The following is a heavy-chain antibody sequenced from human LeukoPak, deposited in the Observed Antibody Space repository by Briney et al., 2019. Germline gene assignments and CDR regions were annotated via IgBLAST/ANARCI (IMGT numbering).Heavy chain of an antibody. Sequence: SGPTLVNPTQTLTLTCTFSGFSLSTSAAGVGWIRRHPGKALEWLALIYWDDDKRYSPSLKSRLTITKDTSKTQVVLTMTNMDPVDTATYYCARMDSSSWLGHFDYWGQGTLVTVSS. J-gene: IGHJ4*02. D-gene: IGHD6-13*01. CDR2: IYWDDDK. V-gene: IGHV2-5*02. CDR1: GFSLSTSAAG. CDR3: ARMDSSSWLGHFDY.